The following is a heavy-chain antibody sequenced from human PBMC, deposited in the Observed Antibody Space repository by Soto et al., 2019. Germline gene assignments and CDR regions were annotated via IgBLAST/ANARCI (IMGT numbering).Heavy chain of an antibody. CDR1: GDSVSSNSAA. Sequence: SPTLSLTCAISGDSVSSNSAAWNWIRQSPSRGLEWLGRTYYRSKWYNDYAVSVKSRISINPDTSKNQLSLQLNSVTPEDTAVYFCARDRAGIAVSGYFDYWGQGTLVTVSS. V-gene: IGHV6-1*01. J-gene: IGHJ4*02. CDR3: ARDRAGIAVSGYFDY. D-gene: IGHD6-19*01. CDR2: TYYRSKWYN.